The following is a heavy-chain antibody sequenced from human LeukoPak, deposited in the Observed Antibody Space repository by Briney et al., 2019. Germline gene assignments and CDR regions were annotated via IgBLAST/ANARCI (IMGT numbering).Heavy chain of an antibody. Sequence: ASVKVSCKASGGTFSSYAISWVRQAPGQGLEWMGRIIPILGIANYAQKFQGRVTITADKSTSTAYMELSSLRSEDTAVYYCASSTNVPYYDSSGYRWFDPWGQGTLVTVSS. CDR3: ASSTNVPYYDSSGYRWFDP. J-gene: IGHJ5*02. V-gene: IGHV1-69*04. D-gene: IGHD3-22*01. CDR2: IIPILGIA. CDR1: GGTFSSYA.